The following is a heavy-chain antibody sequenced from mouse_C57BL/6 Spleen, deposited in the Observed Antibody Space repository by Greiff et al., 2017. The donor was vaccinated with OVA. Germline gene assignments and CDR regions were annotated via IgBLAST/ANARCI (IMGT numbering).Heavy chain of an antibody. J-gene: IGHJ2*01. CDR2: ISDGGSYT. V-gene: IGHV5-4*01. CDR1: GFTFSSYA. CDR3: ARDYEPPTDYFDY. Sequence: EVQRVESGGGLVKPGGSLKLSCAASGFTFSSYAMSWVRQTPEKRLEWVATISDGGSYTYYPDNVKGRFTISRDNAKNNLYLQMSHLKSEDTAMYYCARDYEPPTDYFDYWGQGTTLAVSS. D-gene: IGHD1-1*01.